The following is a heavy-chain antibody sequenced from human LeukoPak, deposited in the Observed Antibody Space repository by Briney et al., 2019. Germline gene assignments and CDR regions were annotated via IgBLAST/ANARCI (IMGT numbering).Heavy chain of an antibody. J-gene: IGHJ5*02. CDR2: IKQDGSVQ. CDR1: GFTFSNYW. Sequence: GGSLRLSCAASGFTFSNYWMHWIRQVPGKGLEWVANIKQDGSVQFYMDSLKGRFSVSRDNAKNSLYLQMNGLRVEDTAVYYCTRLQIAVAGPNWFDPWGQGTLVTVSS. D-gene: IGHD6-19*01. V-gene: IGHV3-7*01. CDR3: TRLQIAVAGPNWFDP.